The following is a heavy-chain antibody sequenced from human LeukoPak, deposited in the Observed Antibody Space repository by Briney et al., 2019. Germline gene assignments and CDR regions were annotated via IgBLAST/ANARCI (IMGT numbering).Heavy chain of an antibody. J-gene: IGHJ4*02. CDR1: GGSISSGD. D-gene: IGHD3-22*01. CDR2: ISYDGSNK. Sequence: LSLTCTVSGGSISSGDYYWSWIRQPPGKGLEWVAVISYDGSNKYYADSVKGRFTISRDNSKNTLYLQMNSLRTEDTAVYYCARGYYYDSSGLSLDSWGQGTLVTVSS. V-gene: IGHV3-30*04. CDR3: ARGYYYDSSGLSLDS.